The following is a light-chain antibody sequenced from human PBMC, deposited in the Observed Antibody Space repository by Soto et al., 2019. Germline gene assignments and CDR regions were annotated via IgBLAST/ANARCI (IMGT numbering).Light chain of an antibody. V-gene: IGLV1-40*01. CDR3: QSYDSSLSAYV. CDR1: SSNIGAGYD. CDR2: GNN. J-gene: IGLJ1*01. Sequence: QSVLAQPPSVSGAPGQKVTISCTGSSSNIGAGYDLHWYQQLPGTAPKLLLYGNNNRPSGVPDRLSGSKSGTSASLAITGLQAEDEADYYCQSYDSSLSAYVFGTGTKVTVL.